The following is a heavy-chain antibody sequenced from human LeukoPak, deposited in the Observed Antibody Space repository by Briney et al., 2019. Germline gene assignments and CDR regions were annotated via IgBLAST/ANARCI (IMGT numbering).Heavy chain of an antibody. CDR1: GFTFTSYS. J-gene: IGHJ4*02. D-gene: IGHD2-2*01. V-gene: IGHV3-23*01. Sequence: GGSLRLSCAASGFTFTSYSMNWVRQAPGKGLEWVSTISGGGGSTYYADSVKGRFTISRDNSKNTLYLQMNSLRAEDTAVYYCARSCTSLYCSSTSCPGNYFDYWGQGTLVTVSS. CDR3: ARSCTSLYCSSTSCPGNYFDY. CDR2: ISGGGGST.